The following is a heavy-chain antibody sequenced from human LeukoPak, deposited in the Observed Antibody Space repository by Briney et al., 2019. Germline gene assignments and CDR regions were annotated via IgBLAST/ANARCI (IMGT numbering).Heavy chain of an antibody. CDR1: GFTFSSYA. CDR2: STSSGNI. Sequence: GGSLRLSCVASGFTFSSYAMNWVRQAPGKGLEWVSSSTSSGNIHYADAVKGRFTSSRDNARNSVYLQMNSLRAEDTAVYYCARDRGSAAAGTWYYAMDVWGQGTTVTVSS. V-gene: IGHV3-48*03. D-gene: IGHD6-13*01. CDR3: ARDRGSAAAGTWYYAMDV. J-gene: IGHJ6*02.